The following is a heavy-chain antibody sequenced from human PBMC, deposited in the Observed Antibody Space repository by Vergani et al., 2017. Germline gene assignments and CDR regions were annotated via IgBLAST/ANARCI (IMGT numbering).Heavy chain of an antibody. CDR1: GFTFSSYG. CDR3: ARSYYDFWSGYYLGY. V-gene: IGHV3-33*08. Sequence: QVQLVESGGGVVQPGRSLRLSCAASGFTFSSYGMHWVRQAPGKGLEWVAVIWYDGSNKYYADSVKGRFTISRDNSKNTLYLQMNSLRAEDTAVYYCARSYYDFWSGYYLGYWGQGTLVTVSS. CDR2: IWYDGSNK. J-gene: IGHJ4*02. D-gene: IGHD3-3*01.